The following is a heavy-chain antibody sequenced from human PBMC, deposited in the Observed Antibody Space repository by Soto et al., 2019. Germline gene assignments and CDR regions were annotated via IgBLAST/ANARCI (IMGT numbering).Heavy chain of an antibody. V-gene: IGHV4-59*02. J-gene: IGHJ4*02. D-gene: IGHD1-1*01. CDR1: GGSVSGYF. Sequence: QVQLQESGPGLVKPSETLSLTCTVSGGSVSGYFWTWFRQPPGKGLEWIGYISYSGSTNYNSSLKSXVPXSMDTSRNQFSLRLTSVSAADTAVYYCARDGATTGSVYLDYWGQGTLVTVSS. CDR2: ISYSGST. CDR3: ARDGATTGSVYLDY.